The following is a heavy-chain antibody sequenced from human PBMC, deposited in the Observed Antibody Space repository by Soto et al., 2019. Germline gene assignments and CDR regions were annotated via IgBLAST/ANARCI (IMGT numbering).Heavy chain of an antibody. CDR1: GGTFSSYA. CDR3: ARDNGLSGSYPEDDAFDI. Sequence: SVKVSCKASGGTFSSYAISWVRQAPGQGLEWMGGIIPIFGTANYAQKFQGRVTITADKSTSTAYMELSSLRSEDTAVYYRARDNGLSGSYPEDDAFDIWGQGTMVTVSS. J-gene: IGHJ3*02. D-gene: IGHD1-26*01. CDR2: IIPIFGTA. V-gene: IGHV1-69*06.